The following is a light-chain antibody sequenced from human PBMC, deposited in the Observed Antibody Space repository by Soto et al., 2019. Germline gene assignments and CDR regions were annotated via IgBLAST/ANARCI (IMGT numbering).Light chain of an antibody. CDR2: DVS. CDR1: SSDVGGYNY. Sequence: QSALTQPASVSGSPGQSVTISCTGTSSDVGGYNYVSWYQQHPGKAPKLMIYDVSNRPSGVSNRFSGSKSGNTASLTISGLQAEDETDYYCSSDASVSTLVFEPGTK. CDR3: SSDASVSTLV. V-gene: IGLV2-14*01. J-gene: IGLJ1*01.